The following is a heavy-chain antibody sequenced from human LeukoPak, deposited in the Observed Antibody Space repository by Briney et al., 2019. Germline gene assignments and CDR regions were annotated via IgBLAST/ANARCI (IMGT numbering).Heavy chain of an antibody. Sequence: SETLSLTCTVSGGSISSYYWTWIRQPAGKGLEWIGRIYTSGSTNYNPSLKSRVTISVDTSKNQFSLKLSSVTAADTAVYYCARARWYHSGPDAFDIWGQGTMVTVSS. V-gene: IGHV4-4*07. J-gene: IGHJ3*02. CDR2: IYTSGST. CDR3: ARARWYHSGPDAFDI. CDR1: GGSISSYY. D-gene: IGHD4-23*01.